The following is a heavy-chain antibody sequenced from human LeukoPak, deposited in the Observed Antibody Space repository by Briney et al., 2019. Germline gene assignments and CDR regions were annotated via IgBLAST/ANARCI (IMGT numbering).Heavy chain of an antibody. Sequence: GGSLRLSCAASGFTFSSYAMSWVRQAPGKGLEWVSAISGSGGSTSYADSVKGRSTISRDNAKNTLYLQMNSLRAEDTAVYYCARGLAYCGGDCYYYFDYWGQGTLVTVSS. J-gene: IGHJ4*02. D-gene: IGHD2-21*02. CDR3: ARGLAYCGGDCYYYFDY. V-gene: IGHV3-23*01. CDR2: ISGSGGST. CDR1: GFTFSSYA.